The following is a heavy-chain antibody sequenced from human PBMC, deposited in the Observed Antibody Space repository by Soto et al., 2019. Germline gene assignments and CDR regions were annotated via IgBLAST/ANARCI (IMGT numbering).Heavy chain of an antibody. Sequence: PGGSLRLCCAASGFTFTNYWMHWVRQVTGKGLVWVSRINADGSYASYADFVKGRFTISRDNSRNTVHLQMNSLSAEDTAVYYCARDFTTAETPGDDFDYWGQGIPVTVSS. D-gene: IGHD4-17*01. V-gene: IGHV3-74*01. CDR2: INADGSYA. CDR1: GFTFTNYW. J-gene: IGHJ4*02. CDR3: ARDFTTAETPGDDFDY.